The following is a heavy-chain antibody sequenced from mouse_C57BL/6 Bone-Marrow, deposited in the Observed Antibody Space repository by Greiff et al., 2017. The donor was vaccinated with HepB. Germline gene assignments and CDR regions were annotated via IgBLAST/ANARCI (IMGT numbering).Heavy chain of an antibody. J-gene: IGHJ4*01. CDR3: ARDAGHYYGSSSYAMDY. V-gene: IGHV7-1*01. Sequence: EVKLVESGGGLVQSGRSLRLSCATSGFTFSDFYMEWVRQAPGKGLEWIAASRNKANDYTTEYSASVKGRFIVSRDTSQSILYLQMNALRAEDTAIYYCARDAGHYYGSSSYAMDYWGQGTSVTVSS. CDR1: GFTFSDFY. D-gene: IGHD1-1*01. CDR2: SRNKANDYTT.